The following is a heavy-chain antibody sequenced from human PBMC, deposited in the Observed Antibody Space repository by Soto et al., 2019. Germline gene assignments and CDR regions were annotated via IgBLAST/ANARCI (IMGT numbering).Heavy chain of an antibody. CDR1: GYTFTTYG. J-gene: IGHJ4*02. CDR3: ARGRYGDY. D-gene: IGHD1-1*01. CDR2: ISGHNGNT. Sequence: QVHLVQSGAEVKRPGASVKVSCKGSGYTFTTYGITWVRQASGQGLEWVGWISGHNGNTNYAQKLQGRVTVTRDTSTSTAYMELRSLRSDDTAVYYCARGRYGDYWGQGALVTVSS. V-gene: IGHV1-18*01.